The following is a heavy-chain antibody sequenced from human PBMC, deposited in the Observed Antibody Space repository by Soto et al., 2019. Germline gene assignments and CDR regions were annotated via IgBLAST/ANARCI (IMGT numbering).Heavy chain of an antibody. J-gene: IGHJ4*02. D-gene: IGHD3-10*01. V-gene: IGHV2-5*02. Sequence: QITLKESGPTLVKPTQTLTLTCTFSGFSLSTSGVGVGWIRQPPGKALEWLALIYWDDDKRYSPSLKSRLTITKDTPKNQVVLTMTNMDPVDTATYYCAHNSRAHYYGSGVDYWGQGTLVTVSS. CDR1: GFSLSTSGVG. CDR3: AHNSRAHYYGSGVDY. CDR2: IYWDDDK.